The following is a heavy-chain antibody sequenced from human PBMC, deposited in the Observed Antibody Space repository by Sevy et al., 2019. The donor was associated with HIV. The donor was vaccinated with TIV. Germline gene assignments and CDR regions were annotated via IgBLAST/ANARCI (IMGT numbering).Heavy chain of an antibody. CDR1: GVSISSSSYD. Sequence: SETLSLTCTVSGVSISSSSYDWGWIRQPPGKGLEWFASIFFSGSTYYTRSLKSRFTISVDTSKNQFSLKLNSVTAADTALYYCARQGGLVDRAFDYWGQGTLVTVSS. CDR2: IFFSGST. J-gene: IGHJ4*02. CDR3: ARQGGLVDRAFDY. D-gene: IGHD3-10*01. V-gene: IGHV4-39*01.